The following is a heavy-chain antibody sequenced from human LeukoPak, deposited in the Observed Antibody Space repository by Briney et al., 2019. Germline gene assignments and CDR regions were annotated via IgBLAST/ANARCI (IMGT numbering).Heavy chain of an antibody. V-gene: IGHV4-39*07. CDR1: GGSISSSSYY. J-gene: IGHJ4*02. Sequence: SETLSLTCTVSGGSISSSSYYWGWIRQPPGKGLEWIGEINRSGSTNYNPSLKSRVTMSVDTSKNQFSLKMSSVTAADTAVYYCARPPTYYYDSSGYNPWRVFLYWGQGTLVTVSS. D-gene: IGHD3-22*01. CDR2: INRSGST. CDR3: ARPPTYYYDSSGYNPWRVFLY.